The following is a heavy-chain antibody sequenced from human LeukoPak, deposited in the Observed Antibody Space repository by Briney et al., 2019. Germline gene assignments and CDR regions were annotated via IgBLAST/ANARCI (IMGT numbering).Heavy chain of an antibody. Sequence: SETLSLTCAVYGGSFSGYYWSWIRQPPGKGLEWIGEINHSGSTNYNPSLKSRVTISVDTSKNQFSLKLSSVTAADTAMYYCARGLVPAAIRYNWFDPWGQGTLVTVSS. V-gene: IGHV4-34*01. CDR3: ARGLVPAAIRYNWFDP. D-gene: IGHD2-2*02. CDR2: INHSGST. J-gene: IGHJ5*02. CDR1: GGSFSGYY.